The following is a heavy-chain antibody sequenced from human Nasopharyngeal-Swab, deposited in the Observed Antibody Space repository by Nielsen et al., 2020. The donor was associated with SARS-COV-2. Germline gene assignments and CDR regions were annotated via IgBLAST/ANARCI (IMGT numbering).Heavy chain of an antibody. CDR3: ARDKGWHAFDV. V-gene: IGHV4-59*13. D-gene: IGHD2-15*01. CDR2: IYYSGST. CDR1: GGSISSYY. J-gene: IGHJ3*01. Sequence: GSLRLSCTVSGGSISSYYWSWIRQPPGKGLEWIGYIYYSGSTNYNPSLKSRVTISVDTSKNQFSLKLSSVTAADTAVYYCARDKGWHAFDVWGQGTLVTVSS.